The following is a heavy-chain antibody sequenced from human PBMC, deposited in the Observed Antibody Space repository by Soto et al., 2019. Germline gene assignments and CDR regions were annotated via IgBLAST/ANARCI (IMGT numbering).Heavy chain of an antibody. D-gene: IGHD3-10*01. J-gene: IGHJ6*02. V-gene: IGHV1-2*02. Sequence: ASVKVSCKASGYTFTGYYMHWVRQAPGQGLEWMGWINPNSGGTNYAQKFQGRVTMTRDTSISTAYMELSRLRSDDTAVYYCAREKRVRGVPRLYYGMGVWGQGTTVTVSS. CDR3: AREKRVRGVPRLYYGMGV. CDR2: INPNSGGT. CDR1: GYTFTGYY.